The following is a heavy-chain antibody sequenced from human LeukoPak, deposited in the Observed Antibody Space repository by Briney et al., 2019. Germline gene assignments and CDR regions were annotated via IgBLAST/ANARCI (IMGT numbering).Heavy chain of an antibody. CDR1: GGTFSGYA. CDR2: IIPIFGTA. Sequence: SVKVSCKASGGTFSGYAISWVRQAPGQGLEWMGGIIPIFGTANYAQKFQGRVTITADESTSTAYMELSSLRSEDTAVYYCASGSSPYGDYEASWFGPWGQGTLVTVSS. V-gene: IGHV1-69*13. J-gene: IGHJ5*02. D-gene: IGHD4-17*01. CDR3: ASGSSPYGDYEASWFGP.